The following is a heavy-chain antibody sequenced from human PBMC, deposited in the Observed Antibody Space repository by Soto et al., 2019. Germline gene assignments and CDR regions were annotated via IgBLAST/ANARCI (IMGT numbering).Heavy chain of an antibody. CDR2: IWYDGSNK. Sequence: GGSLRLSCPASGFTFSSYGMHWVRQAPGKGLEWVAVIWYDGSNKYYGDSVKGLFTISRDNSNNTLYLQMNSLRAEDTAVYYCARGSTVSYRYYYYGMDVWGQGTTVTGSS. CDR3: ARGSTVSYRYYYYGMDV. J-gene: IGHJ6*01. CDR1: GFTFSSYG. D-gene: IGHD1-26*01. V-gene: IGHV3-33*01.